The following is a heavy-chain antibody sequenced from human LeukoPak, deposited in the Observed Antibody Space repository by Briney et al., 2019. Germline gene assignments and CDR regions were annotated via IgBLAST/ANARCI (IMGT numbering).Heavy chain of an antibody. J-gene: IGHJ4*02. CDR2: IRSKAYGGTT. CDR3: ARDGEYGDYQTGY. CDR1: GFTFGDYA. D-gene: IGHD4-17*01. V-gene: IGHV3-49*04. Sequence: GGSLRLSCTASGFTFGDYAMSWVRQAPGKGLEWVGFIRSKAYGGTTEYAASVKGRFTISRDDSKSIAYLQMNSLKTEDTAVYYCARDGEYGDYQTGYWGQGTLVTVSS.